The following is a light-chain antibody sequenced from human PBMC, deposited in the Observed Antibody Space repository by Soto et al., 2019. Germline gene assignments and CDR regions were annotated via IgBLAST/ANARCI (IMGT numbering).Light chain of an antibody. CDR1: QSVSRY. CDR2: DAS. J-gene: IGKJ1*01. Sequence: IVFVQFPCTLFLYNGERAPLSRRASQSVSRYLAWYQQKPGQAPRLLIYDASSRATGIPDRFSGSGSGTDFTLTTSRLEPEDFVVYYCQQYGRSPTFGQGTKV. CDR3: QQYGRSPT. V-gene: IGKV3-20*01.